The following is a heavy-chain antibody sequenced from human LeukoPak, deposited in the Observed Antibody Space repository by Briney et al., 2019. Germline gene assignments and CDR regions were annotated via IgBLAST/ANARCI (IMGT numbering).Heavy chain of an antibody. V-gene: IGHV1-2*02. J-gene: IGHJ4*02. CDR3: ATTAFLEWEGPWGTGFDY. CDR2: INPNSGGT. Sequence: ASVKVSCKASGYTFTGYYMHWVRQAPGQGLEWMGWINPNSGGTNYAQKFQGRVTMTRDTSISTAYMELSRLRSDDTAEYYCATTAFLEWEGPWGTGFDYWGQGTLVTVSS. D-gene: IGHD3-3*02. CDR1: GYTFTGYY.